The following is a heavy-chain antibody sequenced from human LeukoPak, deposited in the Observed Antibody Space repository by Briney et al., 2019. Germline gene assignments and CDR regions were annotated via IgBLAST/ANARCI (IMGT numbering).Heavy chain of an antibody. CDR1: GYTFTSYY. J-gene: IGHJ3*02. V-gene: IGHV1-46*01. D-gene: IGHD5-12*01. CDR2: INPSGGST. CDR3: ARDKGGGYAYDAFDI. Sequence: ASVKVSCKASGYTFTSYYMHWVRQAPGQGLEWMGIINPSGGSTSYAQKFQGRVTMTRDTSTSTVYMELSSLRSEDTAVYYCARDKGGGYAYDAFDIWGQGTMVTVSS.